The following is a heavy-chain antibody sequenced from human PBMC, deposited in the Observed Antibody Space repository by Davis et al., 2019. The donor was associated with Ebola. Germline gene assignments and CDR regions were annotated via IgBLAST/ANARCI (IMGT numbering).Heavy chain of an antibody. J-gene: IGHJ3*02. Sequence: PSETLSLTCTVSGGSISSGGYYWSWIRQHPGKGLEWIGYIYYSGSTYYNPSLKSRVTISVDTSKNQFSLKLSSVTAADTAVYYCARDGYYDSSGYYSHDAFDIWGQGTMVTVSS. V-gene: IGHV4-31*03. CDR2: IYYSGST. CDR1: GGSISSGGYY. D-gene: IGHD3-22*01. CDR3: ARDGYYDSSGYYSHDAFDI.